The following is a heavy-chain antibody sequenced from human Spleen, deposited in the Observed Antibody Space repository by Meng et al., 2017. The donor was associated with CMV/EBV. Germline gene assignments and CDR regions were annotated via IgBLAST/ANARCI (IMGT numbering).Heavy chain of an antibody. CDR2: IYYSGST. D-gene: IGHD2-2*01. CDR1: GGYVSSGSYY. Sequence: VSGGYVSSGSYYWSWIRQPPGKGLEWIGYIYYSGSTNYNPSLKSRVTISVDTSKNQFSLKLSSVTAADTAVYYCARLSSTSPRFDYWGQGTLVTVSS. V-gene: IGHV4-61*01. J-gene: IGHJ4*02. CDR3: ARLSSTSPRFDY.